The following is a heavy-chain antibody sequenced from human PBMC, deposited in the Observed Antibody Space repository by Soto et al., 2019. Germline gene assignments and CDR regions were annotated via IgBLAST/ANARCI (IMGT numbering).Heavy chain of an antibody. CDR1: GFIFSSYA. CDR2: ISGSGGST. CDR3: ANSDWSNPDVYIQH. V-gene: IGHV3-23*01. J-gene: IGHJ1*01. Sequence: GGSLRLSCAASGFIFSSYAMSWVRQAPGKGLEWVSAISGSGGSTYYADSVKGRFTISRDNSKNTLYLQMNSLRAEDTAVYYCANSDWSNPDVYIQHWGQGTLVTVSP. D-gene: IGHD6-19*01.